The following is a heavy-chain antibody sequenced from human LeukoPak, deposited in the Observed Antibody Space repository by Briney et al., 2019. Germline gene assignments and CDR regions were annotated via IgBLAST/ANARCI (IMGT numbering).Heavy chain of an antibody. CDR1: GGTFSSYA. CDR3: ARDGSITIFGVVTQHGMDV. Sequence: SVKVSCKASGGTFSSYAISWVRQAPGQGLEWMGRIIPIFGIANYAQKFQGRVTITADKSTSTAYMELSSLRSEDTAVYYCARDGSITIFGVVTQHGMDVWGQGTTVTVPS. D-gene: IGHD3-3*01. V-gene: IGHV1-69*04. CDR2: IIPIFGIA. J-gene: IGHJ6*02.